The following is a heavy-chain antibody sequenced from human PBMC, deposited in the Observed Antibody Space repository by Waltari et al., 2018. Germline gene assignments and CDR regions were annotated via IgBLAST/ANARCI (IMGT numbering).Heavy chain of an antibody. D-gene: IGHD3-22*01. Sequence: QVQLVESGGGVVQPGRSLRLSCAASGFTFSSYGMHWVRQAPGKGREWVAVIWYDGSNKYYADSVKGRFTISRDNSKNTLYLQMNSLRAEDTAVYYCAKDWYDSSGYIDYWGQGTLVTVSS. J-gene: IGHJ4*02. CDR2: IWYDGSNK. CDR3: AKDWYDSSGYIDY. CDR1: GFTFSSYG. V-gene: IGHV3-33*06.